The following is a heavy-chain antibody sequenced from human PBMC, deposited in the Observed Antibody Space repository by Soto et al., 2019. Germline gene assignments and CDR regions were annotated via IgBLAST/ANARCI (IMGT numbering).Heavy chain of an antibody. V-gene: IGHV1-18*04. CDR1: GYTFTTYD. CDR3: ARDPTARLAWFDP. CDR2: ISGYNGNT. D-gene: IGHD6-6*01. J-gene: IGHJ5*02. Sequence: QVQLVQSGAELKKPGASVKVSCKASGYTFTTYDITWVRQAPGQGLEWMGWISGYNGNTKYAQRLQGRVTMTTETSTSTAYMELRSLRSDDTAVYYCARDPTARLAWFDPWGQGTLVIVSS.